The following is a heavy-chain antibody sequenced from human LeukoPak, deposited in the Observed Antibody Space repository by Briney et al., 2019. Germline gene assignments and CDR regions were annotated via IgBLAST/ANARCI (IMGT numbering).Heavy chain of an antibody. D-gene: IGHD5-24*01. CDR2: IYYSGST. J-gene: IGHJ4*02. CDR3: AARGRRDGYNRVDY. Sequence: PSETLSLTCTVSGVSISSSRYYWGWIRQPPGKGLEWIGSIYYSGSTNYNPSLKSRVTISVDTSKNQFSLKLSSVTAADTAVYYCAARGRRDGYNRVDYWGQGTLVTVSS. V-gene: IGHV4-39*07. CDR1: GVSISSSRYY.